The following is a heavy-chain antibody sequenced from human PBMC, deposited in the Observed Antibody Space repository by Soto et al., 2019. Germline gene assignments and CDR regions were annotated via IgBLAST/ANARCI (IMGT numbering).Heavy chain of an antibody. D-gene: IGHD5-12*01. CDR1: GGSISSSNW. Sequence: SETLSLTCAVSGGSISSSNWWSWVRQPPGKGLEWIGEIYHSGSTNYNPSLKSRVTISVDKSKNQFSLKLSSVTAADTAVYYCARAVRAYSGYADPFGPWGQGTLVTSPQ. V-gene: IGHV4-4*02. CDR2: IYHSGST. J-gene: IGHJ5*02. CDR3: ARAVRAYSGYADPFGP.